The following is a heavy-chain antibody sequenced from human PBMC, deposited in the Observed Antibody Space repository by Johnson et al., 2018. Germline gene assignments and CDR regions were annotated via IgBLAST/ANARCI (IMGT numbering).Heavy chain of an antibody. Sequence: QVQLVESGGGVVQPGRSLRLSCAASGFTFRNYGMNWVLQAPGKGLEWVAVVSWDGSVQRYVDSVKGRFTISRDNSKSTMYLQMDSLRTDDSAVYYFARENYETGSKFLESFDIWGQGTTVTVTS. CDR2: VSWDGSVQ. J-gene: IGHJ3*02. V-gene: IGHV3-30*03. CDR1: GFTFRNYG. CDR3: ARENYETGSKFLESFDI. D-gene: IGHD3-3*01.